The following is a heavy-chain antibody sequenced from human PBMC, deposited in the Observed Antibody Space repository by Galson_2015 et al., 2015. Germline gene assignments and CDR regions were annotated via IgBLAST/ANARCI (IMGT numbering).Heavy chain of an antibody. CDR1: GFTFSSYG. CDR3: ARDLFGGGLGAPGFDY. V-gene: IGHV3-33*01. D-gene: IGHD1-26*01. CDR2: IWSGGSNK. J-gene: IGHJ4*02. Sequence: SLRLSCAASGFTFSSYGLHWVRQAPGKGLEWVSIIWSGGSNKNYADSVKGRFTISRDDSKNTLYLQMNSLRVEDTAVYYCARDLFGGGLGAPGFDYWGQGTLVTVSS.